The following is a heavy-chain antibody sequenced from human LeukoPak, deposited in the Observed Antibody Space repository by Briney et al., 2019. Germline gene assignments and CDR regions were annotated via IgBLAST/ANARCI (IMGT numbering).Heavy chain of an antibody. CDR2: ISGSSTYT. Sequence: PGGSLRLSCAASGXIFSDYYMSWIRQAPGKGLEWVSYISGSSTYTNYADAVKGRFTISRDNAKNSLYLQMNSLRAEDTAVYYCARLSGSYCFDYWGQGALVTVSS. V-gene: IGHV3-11*06. J-gene: IGHJ4*02. D-gene: IGHD3-10*01. CDR3: ARLSGSYCFDY. CDR1: GXIFSDYY.